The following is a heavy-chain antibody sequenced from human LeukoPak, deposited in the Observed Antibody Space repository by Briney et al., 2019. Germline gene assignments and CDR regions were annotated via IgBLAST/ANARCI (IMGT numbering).Heavy chain of an antibody. D-gene: IGHD3-22*01. V-gene: IGHV4-59*08. J-gene: IGHJ4*01. CDR1: GASINSNF. CDR3: ARHRDYYDT. CDR2: IYSSGSA. Sequence: SETLSLTCTVSGASINSNFWTWIRQPPGKGLEWIGYIYSSGSANYNPSLKSRVIISGDTSKNQISLNLTSVTAADTALYFCARHRDYYDTWGHGTLVTVSS.